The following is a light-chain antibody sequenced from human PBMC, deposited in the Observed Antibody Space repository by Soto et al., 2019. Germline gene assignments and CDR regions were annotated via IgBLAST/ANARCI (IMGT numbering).Light chain of an antibody. CDR1: SSNIGSNT. CDR2: SNN. V-gene: IGLV1-44*01. J-gene: IGLJ2*01. CDR3: AALDDSLNGHVV. Sequence: QSVLTQPPSASGTPGQRVTISCSGSSSNIGSNTVNWYQQLPGTAPKLLIYSNNQRPSGVPDRFSGSKSGTSASLAISGLQSDDEADYYCAALDDSLNGHVVFGGGTKLTVL.